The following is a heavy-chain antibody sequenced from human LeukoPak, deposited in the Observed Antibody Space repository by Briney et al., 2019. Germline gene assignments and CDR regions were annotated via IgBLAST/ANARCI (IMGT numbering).Heavy chain of an antibody. CDR3: ARAESVLIWFDP. CDR1: GYTFTGYY. CDR2: INPNSGGT. D-gene: IGHD2-8*01. V-gene: IGHV1-2*02. Sequence: ASVKVSCKASGYTFTGYYMHWVRQAPGQGLEWMGWINPNSGGTNYAQKFQGRVTMTRDTSISTAYMELSRLRSDDTAVYYCARAESVLIWFDPWGQGTLVTVSS. J-gene: IGHJ5*02.